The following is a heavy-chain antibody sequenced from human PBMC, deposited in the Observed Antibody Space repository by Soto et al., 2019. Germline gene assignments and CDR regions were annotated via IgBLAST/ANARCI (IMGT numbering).Heavy chain of an antibody. Sequence: LSLTCAVSGFSISSGYFWCWIRQPPGKGPEWLGSIYHSGTTYYNPSVKGRVTISVDTSKNQFSLKMSSVTAADTAVYYCARDSSGYYWFDPWGQGTLVTVSS. CDR1: GFSISSGYF. J-gene: IGHJ5*02. D-gene: IGHD3-22*01. V-gene: IGHV4-38-2*02. CDR3: ARDSSGYYWFDP. CDR2: IYHSGTT.